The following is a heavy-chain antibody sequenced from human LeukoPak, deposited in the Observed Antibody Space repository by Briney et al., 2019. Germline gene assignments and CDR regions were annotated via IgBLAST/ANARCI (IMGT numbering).Heavy chain of an antibody. CDR2: IYTSGST. Sequence: SQTLSLTCTVSGGSISSGSYYWSWIRQPAWRGLEWIGRIYTSGSTNYNPSLKSRVTISVDTSKNQFSLKLSSVTAADTAVYYCASTPYDFWSGYGGLDYWGQGTLVTVSS. J-gene: IGHJ4*02. V-gene: IGHV4-61*02. CDR3: ASTPYDFWSGYGGLDY. CDR1: GGSISSGSYY. D-gene: IGHD3-3*01.